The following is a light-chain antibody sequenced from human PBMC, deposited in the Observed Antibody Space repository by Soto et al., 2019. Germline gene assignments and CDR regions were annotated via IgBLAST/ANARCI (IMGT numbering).Light chain of an antibody. CDR2: EVS. J-gene: IGLJ1*01. CDR3: SSYTSSSTLYV. CDR1: SRDVGGYSH. Sequence: QPALAQPASVTQTPGQSFTLSYTSTSRDVGGYSHVSWYQQHPGKAPKLMSYEVSNRPSGVSNRFSGSKSGNSAYLTISGLQAEDEADYYCSSYTSSSTLYVFGTGTKVTVL. V-gene: IGLV2-14*01.